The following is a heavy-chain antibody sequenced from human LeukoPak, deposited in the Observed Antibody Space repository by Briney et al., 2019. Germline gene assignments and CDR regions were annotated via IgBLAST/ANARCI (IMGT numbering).Heavy chain of an antibody. J-gene: IGHJ4*02. Sequence: GGSLRLSCAASGFTFSDTWMTWVRQAPGKGLECVGFIQSKTDGGTTHSAPPVKGRFTVSRDDSKNTLDLQMNSLKTEDTAVYYCTTWSSQFDYWGQGTLVTVSS. CDR3: TTWSSQFDY. D-gene: IGHD6-6*01. CDR1: GFTFSDTW. CDR2: IQSKTDGGTT. V-gene: IGHV3-15*01.